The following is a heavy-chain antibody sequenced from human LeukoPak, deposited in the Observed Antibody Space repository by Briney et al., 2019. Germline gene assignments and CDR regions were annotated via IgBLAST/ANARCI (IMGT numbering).Heavy chain of an antibody. CDR2: ISGSGGST. D-gene: IGHD6-19*01. CDR1: GFTFSSYA. CDR3: AKCEGYSSGWSKWYYFDY. Sequence: GGSLRLSCAASGFTFSSYAMSWVRQAPGKGLEWVSAISGSGGSTYYADSVKGRFTISRDNSKNTLYLQMNSLRAEDTAVYYCAKCEGYSSGWSKWYYFDYWGQGTLVTVSS. J-gene: IGHJ4*02. V-gene: IGHV3-23*01.